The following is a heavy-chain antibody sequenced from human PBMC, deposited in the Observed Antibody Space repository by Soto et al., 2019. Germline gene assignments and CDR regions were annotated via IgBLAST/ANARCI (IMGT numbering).Heavy chain of an antibody. CDR3: ARDLAHDFWSGPPESGFDP. D-gene: IGHD3-3*01. CDR1: GFTFSSYA. Sequence: GGSLRLSCAASGFTFSSYAMHWVRQAPGKGLEWVAVISYDGSNKYYADSVKGRFTISRDNSKNTLYLQMNSLRAEDTAVYYCARDLAHDFWSGPPESGFDPWGQGTLVTVSS. V-gene: IGHV3-30-3*01. J-gene: IGHJ5*02. CDR2: ISYDGSNK.